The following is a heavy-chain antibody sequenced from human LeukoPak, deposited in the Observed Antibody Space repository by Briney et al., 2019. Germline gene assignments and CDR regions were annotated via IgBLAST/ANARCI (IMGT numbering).Heavy chain of an antibody. CDR3: ARATIYYYMDV. D-gene: IGHD5-12*01. CDR2: IYYSGST. Sequence: SETLSLTCTVSGGSISSHYWSWIRQPPGKGLEWIGYIYYSGSTNYNPSLKSRVTISVDTSKNQFSLKLSSVTAADTAVYYCARATIYYYMDVWGKGTTVTVSS. V-gene: IGHV4-59*11. J-gene: IGHJ6*03. CDR1: GGSISSHY.